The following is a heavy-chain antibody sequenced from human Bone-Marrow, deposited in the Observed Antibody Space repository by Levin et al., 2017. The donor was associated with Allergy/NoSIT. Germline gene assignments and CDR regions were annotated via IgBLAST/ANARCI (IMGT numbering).Heavy chain of an antibody. CDR2: IYPGDSDT. D-gene: IGHD5-24*01. CDR3: ATRDGAY. V-gene: IGHV5-51*01. J-gene: IGHJ4*02. Sequence: KVSCKGSGYTFSTYWIAWVRQMPGKGLEWMGIIYPGDSDTRYSPSFQGQVAISADTSINTAYLQWTSLKTSDTAIYYCATRDGAYWGQGTLVTVSS. CDR1: GYTFSTYW.